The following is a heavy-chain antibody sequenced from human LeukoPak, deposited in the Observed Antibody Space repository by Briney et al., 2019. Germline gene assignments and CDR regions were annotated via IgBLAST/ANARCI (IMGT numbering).Heavy chain of an antibody. V-gene: IGHV3-21*01. CDR3: ARDADTSSHYSIFDY. J-gene: IGHJ4*02. CDR1: GFTFSSYS. Sequence: GASLTLARATSGFTFSSYSMNWGRPGRGKGLGWVLSISSSSSYIYYADSVKGRFTISRDNAKNSLYLQMNSLRAEDTAVYYCARDADTSSHYSIFDYWGQGTLVTASS. D-gene: IGHD3-22*01. CDR2: ISSSSSYI.